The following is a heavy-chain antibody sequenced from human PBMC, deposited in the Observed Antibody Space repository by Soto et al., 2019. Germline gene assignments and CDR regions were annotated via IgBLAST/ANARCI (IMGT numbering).Heavy chain of an antibody. Sequence: QTLSLPFAISGNRVSSNSAAWNSIRQSPSRGLEWLGRTYYRSKWYNDYAVSVKSRITINTDTSKNQFSLQLNSVTPEDTAVYYCARDELRSNWFDPWGQGTLVTVSS. CDR1: GNRVSSNSAA. CDR3: ARDELRSNWFDP. CDR2: TYYRSKWYN. J-gene: IGHJ5*02. V-gene: IGHV6-1*01. D-gene: IGHD1-26*01.